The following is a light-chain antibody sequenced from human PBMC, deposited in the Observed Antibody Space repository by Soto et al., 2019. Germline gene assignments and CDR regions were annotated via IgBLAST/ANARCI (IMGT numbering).Light chain of an antibody. CDR2: GIS. V-gene: IGKV3D-20*02. CDR3: QHRTSWPPEYT. Sequence: ENVLTQSPGTLSLSPGERATLSCRASQSVTNSFFAWYQQKPGQSPRLLISGISSRATGIPDRFSGSGSGTDLTLTISRLEPEDFVVYYCQHRTSWPPEYTFGQGTKLEIK. J-gene: IGKJ2*01. CDR1: QSVTNSF.